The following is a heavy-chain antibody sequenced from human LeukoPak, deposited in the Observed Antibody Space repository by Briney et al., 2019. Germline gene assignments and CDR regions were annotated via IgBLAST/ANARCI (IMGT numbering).Heavy chain of an antibody. D-gene: IGHD1-26*01. CDR3: ATGPASGSYEQVYYFDY. V-gene: IGHV4-39*01. Sequence: GSLRLSCAASGFTFSSYWMTWIRQPPGKGLEWIGSIYYSGSTYYNPSLKSRVTISVDTSKNQFSLKLSSVTAADTAVYYCATGPASGSYEQVYYFDYWGQGTLVTVSS. CDR1: GFTFSSYW. CDR2: IYYSGST. J-gene: IGHJ4*02.